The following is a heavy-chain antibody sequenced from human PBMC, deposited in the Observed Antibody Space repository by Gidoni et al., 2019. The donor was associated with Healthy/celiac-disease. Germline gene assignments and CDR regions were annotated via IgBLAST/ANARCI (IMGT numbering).Heavy chain of an antibody. CDR1: GFTFSSYS. V-gene: IGHV3-21*01. CDR3: AGARVATIGWFDP. D-gene: IGHD5-12*01. Sequence: EVQLVESGGGLVKPGGSLRLSCAAPGFTFSSYSMNWVRPAPGKGLAWFSSISSSSSYIYYADSVKGRFTISRDNAKNSLYLQMNSLRAEDTAVYYCAGARVATIGWFDPWGQGTLVTVSS. CDR2: ISSSSSYI. J-gene: IGHJ5*02.